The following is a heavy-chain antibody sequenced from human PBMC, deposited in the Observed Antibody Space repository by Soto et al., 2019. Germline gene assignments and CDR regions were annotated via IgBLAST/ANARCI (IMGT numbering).Heavy chain of an antibody. D-gene: IGHD2-15*01. Sequence: EVQLVESGGGLVQPGGSLRLSCVASGFSVTDIYMNWVRQAPGKGLEWVSVIYNEFTDYADSVRGRFSISTDSSKNALYLQLNSLRGEDSAVYYCVREPRYCSGGSCSIMGDAFDIWGQGTKVTVSS. V-gene: IGHV3-66*01. CDR2: IYNEFT. J-gene: IGHJ3*02. CDR1: GFSVTDIY. CDR3: VREPRYCSGGSCSIMGDAFDI.